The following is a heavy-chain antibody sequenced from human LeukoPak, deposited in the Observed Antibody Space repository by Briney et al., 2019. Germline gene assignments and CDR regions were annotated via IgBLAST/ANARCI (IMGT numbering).Heavy chain of an antibody. CDR1: GYTFTSYW. D-gene: IGHD3-10*01. J-gene: IGHJ1*01. V-gene: IGHV5-51*01. CDR2: VYPGDSYT. Sequence: GESLKISCKGSGYTFTSYWIGWVRQMPGRGLEWMGIVYPGDSYTTYSPSFQGQVTISADKSISTAYLQWSSLEASDTAMYYCATYAGTSSKYFQHWGQGTLVTVSS. CDR3: ATYAGTSSKYFQH.